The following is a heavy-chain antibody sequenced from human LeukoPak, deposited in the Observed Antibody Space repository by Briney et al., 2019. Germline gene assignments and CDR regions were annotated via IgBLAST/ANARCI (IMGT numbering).Heavy chain of an antibody. D-gene: IGHD3-3*01. CDR2: ISAYNGNT. V-gene: IGHV1-18*01. Sequence: ASVKVPCKASGYTFTSYGISWVRQAPGQGLEWMGWISAYNGNTNYAQKFQGRVTMTTDTSTSTAYMELRSLRSDDTAVYYCARVVHVYYDFWSPYRVDYYYYYMDVWGKGTTVTVSS. J-gene: IGHJ6*03. CDR1: GYTFTSYG. CDR3: ARVVHVYYDFWSPYRVDYYYYYMDV.